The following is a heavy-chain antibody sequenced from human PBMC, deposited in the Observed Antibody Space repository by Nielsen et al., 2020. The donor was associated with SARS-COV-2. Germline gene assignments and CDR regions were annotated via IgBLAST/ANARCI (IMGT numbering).Heavy chain of an antibody. Sequence: GSLRLSCAVYGGSFSGYYWSWIRQPPGKGLEWIGEINHSGSTNYNPSLKSRVTISVDTSKNQFSLKLSSVTAADTAVYYCARHRVGIAAAGYFDYWGQGTLVTVSS. D-gene: IGHD6-13*01. CDR2: INHSGST. CDR3: ARHRVGIAAAGYFDY. V-gene: IGHV4-34*01. J-gene: IGHJ4*02. CDR1: GGSFSGYY.